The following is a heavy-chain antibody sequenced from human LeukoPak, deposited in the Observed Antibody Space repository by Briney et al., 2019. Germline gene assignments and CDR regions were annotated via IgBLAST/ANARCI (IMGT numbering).Heavy chain of an antibody. Sequence: PGGSLRLSCAASGFTFSDSAMHWVRQASGKGLEWVGRIRSKANIHATAYAASVKGRFTISRDDSKNTAYLQMNSLKTEDTAVYYCTRHIFDDPPSHYYMDVWGKGTTVTVSS. J-gene: IGHJ6*03. CDR1: GFTFSDSA. CDR2: IRSKANIHAT. D-gene: IGHD3-9*01. CDR3: TRHIFDDPPSHYYMDV. V-gene: IGHV3-73*01.